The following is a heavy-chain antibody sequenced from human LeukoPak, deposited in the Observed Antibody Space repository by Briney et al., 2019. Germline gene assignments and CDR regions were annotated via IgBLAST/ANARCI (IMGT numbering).Heavy chain of an antibody. D-gene: IGHD3-10*01. Sequence: GGSLRLSCAASGFTVSGNYMNWVRQAPGKGLEWVSGISGSGGSTYYADSVKGRFTISRDNSKNRLYLQMNSLRAEDTAVYYCAKRPRGNYLDPFDYWGQGTLVTVSS. J-gene: IGHJ4*02. CDR1: GFTVSGNY. V-gene: IGHV3-23*01. CDR3: AKRPRGNYLDPFDY. CDR2: ISGSGGST.